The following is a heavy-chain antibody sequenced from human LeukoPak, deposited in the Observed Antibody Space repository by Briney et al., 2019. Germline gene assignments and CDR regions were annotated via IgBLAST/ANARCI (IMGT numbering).Heavy chain of an antibody. J-gene: IGHJ4*02. V-gene: IGHV1-24*01. Sequence: ASVKVSCKVSGYTLTELSMHWVRQAPGKGLEWMGGFDPEDGETIYAQKFQGRVTMTEDTSTDTAYMELSSLRSDDTAVYYCARGPPVWGSGSLLDYWGQGTLVTVSS. D-gene: IGHD3-10*01. CDR1: GYTLTELS. CDR2: FDPEDGET. CDR3: ARGPPVWGSGSLLDY.